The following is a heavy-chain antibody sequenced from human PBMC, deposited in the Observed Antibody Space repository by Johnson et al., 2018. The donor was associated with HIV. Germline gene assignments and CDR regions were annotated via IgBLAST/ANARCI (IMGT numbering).Heavy chain of an antibody. Sequence: QVQLVESGGGVVQPGRSLRLSCAASGFTFSSYAMHWVRQAPGKGLEWVAVISYDGGNKYCADSVKGRFIISRDNARNTLYLQMNSLRTEDTAVYYCARDREDGLAWGWTLDIWGQGTMVTVSS. J-gene: IGHJ3*02. CDR3: ARDREDGLAWGWTLDI. V-gene: IGHV3-30*04. D-gene: IGHD3/OR15-3a*01. CDR2: ISYDGGNK. CDR1: GFTFSSYA.